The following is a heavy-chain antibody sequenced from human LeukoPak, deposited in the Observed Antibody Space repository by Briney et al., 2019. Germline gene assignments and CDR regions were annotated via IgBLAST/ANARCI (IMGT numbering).Heavy chain of an antibody. CDR3: ARDSIRVQTGTTP. V-gene: IGHV4-39*07. Sequence: PSETLSLTCSVFGGSMNINDYYWAWIRQPPGKGLERGGSIYYTETTYYNPSLNYRVTISVDTSKNQFSLRLTSVTAADTAVYYCARDSIRVQTGTTPGGRGTLVTVSS. CDR1: GGSMNINDYY. CDR2: IYYTETT. D-gene: IGHD1-1*01. J-gene: IGHJ5*02.